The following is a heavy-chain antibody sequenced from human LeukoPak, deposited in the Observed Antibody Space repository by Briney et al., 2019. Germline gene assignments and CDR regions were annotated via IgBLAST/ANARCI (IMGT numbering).Heavy chain of an antibody. CDR3: ARDQGYCSSTSCWSWFAP. V-gene: IGHV3-30*04. Sequence: PGRSLRLSCAASGFTFSSYAMHWVRQAPGKGLEWVAVISYDGSNKYYADSVKGRFTISRDNSKNTLYLQMNSLRAEDTAVYYCARDQGYCSSTSCWSWFAPWGQGTLVTVSS. CDR1: GFTFSSYA. D-gene: IGHD2-2*01. J-gene: IGHJ5*02. CDR2: ISYDGSNK.